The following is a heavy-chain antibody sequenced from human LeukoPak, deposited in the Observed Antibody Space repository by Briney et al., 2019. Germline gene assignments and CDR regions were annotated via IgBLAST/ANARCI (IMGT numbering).Heavy chain of an antibody. CDR3: ARDHYDSSGYPSQNFDY. J-gene: IGHJ4*02. Sequence: SETLSLTCTVSGGSISSYYWSWIRQPAGKGLEWIGRIYTSGSTNYNPSLKSRVTMSVDTSKNQFSLQLNSVTPEDTAVYYCARDHYDSSGYPSQNFDYWGQGTLVTVSS. V-gene: IGHV4-4*07. D-gene: IGHD3-22*01. CDR1: GGSISSYY. CDR2: IYTSGST.